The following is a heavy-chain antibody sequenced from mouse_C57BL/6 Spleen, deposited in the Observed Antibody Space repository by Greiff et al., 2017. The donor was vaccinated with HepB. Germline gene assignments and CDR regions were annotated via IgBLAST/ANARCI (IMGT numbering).Heavy chain of an antibody. J-gene: IGHJ2*01. CDR1: GYSITSGYY. Sequence: EVQLQESGPGLVKPSQSLSLTCSVTGYSITSGYYWNWIRQFPGNKLEWMGYISYDGSNNYNPSLKNRISITRDTSKNQFFLKLNSVTTQDTATYNCARGDASSYYFDYWGQGTTLTVSS. V-gene: IGHV3-6*01. CDR2: ISYDGSN. CDR3: ARGDASSYYFDY. D-gene: IGHD1-1*01.